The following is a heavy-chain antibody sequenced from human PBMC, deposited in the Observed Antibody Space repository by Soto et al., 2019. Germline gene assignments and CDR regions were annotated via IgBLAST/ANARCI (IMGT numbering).Heavy chain of an antibody. D-gene: IGHD3-3*01. CDR1: GFSLSTSGVG. CDR2: IYWNDDK. CDR3: AHSITIFGVVIINFDY. V-gene: IGHV2-5*01. Sequence: SGPTLVNPTQTLTLTCTFSGFSLSTSGVGVGWIRQPPGKALEWLALIYWNDDKRYSPSLKSRLTITKDTSKNQVVLTMTNMDPVDTATYYCAHSITIFGVVIINFDYWGQGTLVTVSS. J-gene: IGHJ4*02.